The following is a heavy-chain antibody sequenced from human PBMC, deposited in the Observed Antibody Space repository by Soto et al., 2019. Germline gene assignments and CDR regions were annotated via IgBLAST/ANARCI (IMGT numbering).Heavy chain of an antibody. Sequence: SETLSLTCTVSGGSISSYYWSWIRQPPGKGLEWIGYIYYSGSTNYNPSLKSRVTISVDTSKNQFSLKLSSVTAADTAVYYCARLSLFGGYYYYYMDVWGKGTTVTVSS. V-gene: IGHV4-59*08. CDR3: ARLSLFGGYYYYYMDV. CDR2: IYYSGST. CDR1: GGSISSYY. J-gene: IGHJ6*03. D-gene: IGHD2-21*01.